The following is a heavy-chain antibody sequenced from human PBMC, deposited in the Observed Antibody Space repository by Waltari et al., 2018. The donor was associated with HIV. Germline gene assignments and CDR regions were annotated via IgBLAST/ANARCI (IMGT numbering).Heavy chain of an antibody. V-gene: IGHV4-61*03. D-gene: IGHD2-21*01. J-gene: IGHJ5*02. CDR1: GDSVGSGGYY. CDR3: ARVVASAGLRFDR. CDR2: IDYTGRA. Sequence: QVQLQESGPGLVKPSETLSLTCSVPGDSVGSGGYYWSWMRQPPGKGLEWICNIDYTGRANYNPSLKTRVTISADTSKNHLSLKLTSVTAGDTAIYYCARVVASAGLRFDRWGQGSLVTVSS.